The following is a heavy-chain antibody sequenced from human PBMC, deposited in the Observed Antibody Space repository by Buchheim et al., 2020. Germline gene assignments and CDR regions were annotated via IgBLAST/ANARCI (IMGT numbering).Heavy chain of an antibody. CDR3: AKDLGHYYFDY. V-gene: IGHV1-3*01. D-gene: IGHD3/OR15-3a*01. CDR1: GYTFTNYA. J-gene: IGHJ4*02. CDR2: IIGGSGDT. Sequence: QVQLVQSGAEVKKPGASVKVSCKASGYTFTNYAVHWVRQAPGQRLEWMAWIIGGSGDTRYSQNFEGRVTLTRDTSASTASMELSSLTSEDTAVYYCAKDLGHYYFDYWGQGTL.